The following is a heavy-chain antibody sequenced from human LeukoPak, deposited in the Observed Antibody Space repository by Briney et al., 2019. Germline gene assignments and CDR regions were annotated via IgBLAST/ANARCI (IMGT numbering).Heavy chain of an antibody. Sequence: GGSLRLSCAASGFTFSGYAMSWVRQAPGKGLEWVSAISGSGGSTYYADSVKGRFTISRDNSKNTLYLQMNSLRAEDTAVYYCAKDNYSSQQNDYWGQGTLVTVSS. D-gene: IGHD6-19*01. J-gene: IGHJ4*02. CDR1: GFTFSGYA. V-gene: IGHV3-23*01. CDR2: ISGSGGST. CDR3: AKDNYSSQQNDY.